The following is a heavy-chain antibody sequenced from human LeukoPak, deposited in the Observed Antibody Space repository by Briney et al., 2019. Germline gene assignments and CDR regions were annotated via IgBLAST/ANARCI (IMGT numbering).Heavy chain of an antibody. CDR2: IYYSGST. Sequence: PSETLSHTCTVSGGSISSSSYYWGWIRQPPGKGLEWIGSIYYSGSTYYNPSLKSRVTISVDTSKNQFSLKLSSVTAADTAVYYCARGTPSRGSDYWVQGTLVTVSS. CDR3: ARGTPSRGSDY. CDR1: GGSISSSSYY. D-gene: IGHD1-26*01. J-gene: IGHJ4*02. V-gene: IGHV4-39*01.